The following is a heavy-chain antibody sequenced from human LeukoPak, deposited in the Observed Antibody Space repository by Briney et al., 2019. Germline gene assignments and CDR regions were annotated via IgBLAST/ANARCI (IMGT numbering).Heavy chain of an antibody. CDR2: ISRSGGTT. CDR1: GFTFSSYD. D-gene: IGHD2-15*01. V-gene: IGHV3-23*01. Sequence: GGSLRLSCAASGFTFSSYDMTWVRQTPGKGLEGVALISRSGGTTYYADSVKGRFTISRDNSKNTLYMQMNSLRAEDTAEYYCAKRGGTESFYYYYYMDVWGKGTTVTVSS. CDR3: AKRGGTESFYYYYYMDV. J-gene: IGHJ6*03.